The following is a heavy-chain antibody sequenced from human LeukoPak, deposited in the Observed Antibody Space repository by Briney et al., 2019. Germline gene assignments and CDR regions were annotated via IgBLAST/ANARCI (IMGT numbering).Heavy chain of an antibody. J-gene: IGHJ4*02. V-gene: IGHV3-53*01. CDR2: IYSGGGT. CDR1: GFTVSNNY. Sequence: PGGSLRLSCAASGFTVSNNYMSWVRQAPGKGLEWVSVIYSGGGTYYADSVKGRFTISRDNSKNTLYLQMNSLRAEDTAVYYCAKGEMGTTSYYFDYWGQGTLVTVSS. D-gene: IGHD5-24*01. CDR3: AKGEMGTTSYYFDY.